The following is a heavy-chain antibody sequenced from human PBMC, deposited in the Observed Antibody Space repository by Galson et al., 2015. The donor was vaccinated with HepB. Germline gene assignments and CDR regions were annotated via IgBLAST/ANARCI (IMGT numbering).Heavy chain of an antibody. D-gene: IGHD4-23*01. CDR3: ARESAAVTPEDAAFDI. Sequence: SVKVSCKASGGTFSSYAISWVRQAPGQGLEWMGGIIPIFGTAIYAQKFQGRVTITADESTSTAYMELSSLRSEDTAVYYCARESAAVTPEDAAFDIWGQGTMVTVSS. V-gene: IGHV1-69*13. CDR1: GGTFSSYA. CDR2: IIPIFGTA. J-gene: IGHJ3*02.